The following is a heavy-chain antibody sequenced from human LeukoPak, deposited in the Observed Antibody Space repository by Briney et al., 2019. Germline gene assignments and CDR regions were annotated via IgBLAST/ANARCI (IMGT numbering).Heavy chain of an antibody. D-gene: IGHD3-22*01. J-gene: IGHJ4*02. Sequence: GGSLRLSCAASGFTFDDYAMHWVRQAPGKGLEWVSGISWNSGSIGYADSVKGRFAISRDNAKNSLYLQMNSLRAEDTAVYYCARDSRYYDSSGYYNYWGQGTLVTVSS. V-gene: IGHV3-9*01. CDR1: GFTFDDYA. CDR2: ISWNSGSI. CDR3: ARDSRYYDSSGYYNY.